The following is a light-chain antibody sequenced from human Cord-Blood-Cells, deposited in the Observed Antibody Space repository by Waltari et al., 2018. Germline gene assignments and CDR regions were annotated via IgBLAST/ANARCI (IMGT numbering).Light chain of an antibody. J-gene: IGKJ1*01. Sequence: AIRLTQSPSSRSASTGDRVTITCRASQGISSYLAWYQQKPGKAPKLLIYAASTLQSGVPSRFSCSGSGTDFTLTISCLHSEDFATYYCLQYYSYPRTFGQGTKVEIK. CDR2: AAS. CDR1: QGISSY. V-gene: IGKV1-8*01. CDR3: LQYYSYPRT.